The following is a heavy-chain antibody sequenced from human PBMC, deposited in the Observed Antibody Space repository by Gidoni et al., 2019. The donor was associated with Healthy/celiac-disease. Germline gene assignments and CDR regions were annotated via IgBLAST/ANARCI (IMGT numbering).Heavy chain of an antibody. J-gene: IGHJ6*02. V-gene: IGHV4-39*01. D-gene: IGHD4-17*01. Sequence: QLQLQESGPGLVKPSETLSLTCTVSSGSISSSRYHWGGSRQPPGKGLEWIGSIYYSGITYYNPSLKSRVTISVDTSKHQFFLKLSSVTAADTAVYSCARHLSLGATVTTSYYYYYGMDVWGQGTTVTVSS. CDR3: ARHLSLGATVTTSYYYYYGMDV. CDR2: IYYSGIT. CDR1: SGSISSSRYH.